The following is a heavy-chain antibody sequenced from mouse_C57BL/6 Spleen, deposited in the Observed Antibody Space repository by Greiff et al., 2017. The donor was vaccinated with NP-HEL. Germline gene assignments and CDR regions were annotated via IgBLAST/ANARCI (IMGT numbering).Heavy chain of an antibody. CDR3: AKEYSYYFDY. J-gene: IGHJ2*01. Sequence: QVQLKESGAELVKPGASVKLSCKASGYTFTSYWMHWVKQRPGQGLEWIGMIHPNSGSTNYNEKFKSKATLTVDKSSSTAYMQLSSLTSEDSAVYYCAKEYSYYFDYWGQGTTLTVSS. V-gene: IGHV1-64*01. CDR2: IHPNSGST. CDR1: GYTFTSYW. D-gene: IGHD5-1*01.